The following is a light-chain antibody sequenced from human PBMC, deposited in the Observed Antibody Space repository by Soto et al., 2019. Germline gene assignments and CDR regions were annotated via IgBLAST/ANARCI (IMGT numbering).Light chain of an antibody. CDR1: QTINNY. CDR2: GAV. V-gene: IGKV1-39*01. J-gene: IGKJ4*02. Sequence: DIRMTQSPSSLSSSIGDRVTITCRASQTINNYLNWYQQEPGKAPKLLIYGAVTLHSGVPSRFSGSGSGKDFTLTITSLQTEDFATYYCQQSYKTPSTFGRGIKVEIX. CDR3: QQSYKTPST.